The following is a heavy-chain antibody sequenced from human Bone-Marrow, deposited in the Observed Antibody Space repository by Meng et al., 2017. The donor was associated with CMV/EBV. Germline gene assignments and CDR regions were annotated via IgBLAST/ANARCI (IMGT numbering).Heavy chain of an antibody. V-gene: IGHV3-30*02. CDR2: IRYDGSNK. J-gene: IGHJ6*02. CDR1: GFTFSSYG. Sequence: GESLKISCAASGFTFSSYGMHWVRQAPGKGLEWVACIRYDGSNKYYADSVKGRFTISRDNSKNTLYLQMNSLRAEDTAVYYCAKEGTTGYYYYGMDVWGQGTTVTVSS. CDR3: AKEGTTGYYYYGMDV. D-gene: IGHD1-1*01.